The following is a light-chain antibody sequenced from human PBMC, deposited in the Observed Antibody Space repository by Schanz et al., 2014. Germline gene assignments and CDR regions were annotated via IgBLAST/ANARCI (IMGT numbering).Light chain of an antibody. J-gene: IGLJ3*02. V-gene: IGLV2-8*01. CDR1: SSDVGGYNY. Sequence: QSALTQPPSASGSPGQSVTISCTGTSSDVGGYNYVSWYQQHPGKAPKLMIYEVSKRPSGVSNRFSGSKSGNTASLTVSGLQAEDEADYYCSSYTSSSPWVFGGGTKLTVL. CDR3: SSYTSSSPWV. CDR2: EVS.